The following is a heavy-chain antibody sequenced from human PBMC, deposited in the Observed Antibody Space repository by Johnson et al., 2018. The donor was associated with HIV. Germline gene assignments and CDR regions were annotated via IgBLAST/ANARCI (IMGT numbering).Heavy chain of an antibody. V-gene: IGHV3-30*02. J-gene: IGHJ3*02. Sequence: QVQLVESGGGVVQPGGSLRLSCAASGFTFSSYGMHWVRQAPGKGLEWVAFIRYDGSNKYYADSVKGRFTISRDNSKNTLYLQMNSLRAEDTALYYCARDRRYYGSGSYGGAFDIWGQGTVVTVSS. CDR2: IRYDGSNK. CDR3: ARDRRYYGSGSYGGAFDI. CDR1: GFTFSSYG. D-gene: IGHD3-10*01.